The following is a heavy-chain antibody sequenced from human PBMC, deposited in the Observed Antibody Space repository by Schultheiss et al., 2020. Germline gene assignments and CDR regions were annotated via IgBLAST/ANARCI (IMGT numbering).Heavy chain of an antibody. CDR3: ARRYCSGGSCYSRVRVGGAFDI. D-gene: IGHD2-15*01. CDR1: GGSFSGYY. CDR2: INHSGST. J-gene: IGHJ3*02. V-gene: IGHV4-34*01. Sequence: SETLSLTCAVYGGSFSGYYWSWIRQAPGKGLEWIGEINHSGSTNYNPSLRSRVTISVDTSKNQFSLKLSSVTAADTALYYCARRYCSGGSCYSRVRVGGAFDIWGQGTMVTV.